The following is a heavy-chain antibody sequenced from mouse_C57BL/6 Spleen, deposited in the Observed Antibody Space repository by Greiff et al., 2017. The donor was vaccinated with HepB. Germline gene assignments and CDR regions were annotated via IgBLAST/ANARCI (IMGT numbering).Heavy chain of an antibody. CDR3: ARELYMDY. D-gene: IGHD2-12*01. Sequence: EVMLVESEGGLVQPGSSMKLSCTASGFTFSDYYMAWVRQVPEKGLEWVANINYDGSSTYYLDSLKSRFIISRDNAKNILYLQMSSLKSEDTATYYCARELYMDYWGQGTSVTVSS. CDR2: INYDGSST. V-gene: IGHV5-16*01. J-gene: IGHJ4*01. CDR1: GFTFSDYY.